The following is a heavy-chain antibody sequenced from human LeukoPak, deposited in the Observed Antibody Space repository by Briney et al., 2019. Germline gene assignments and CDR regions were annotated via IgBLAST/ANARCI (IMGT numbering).Heavy chain of an antibody. Sequence: ASVKVSCESSGYTFSNYYMHWVRQAPGHGLEWMGIINPSGGTTSYAQRFQGRVTMTRDTSTSTVYMELSSLRSEDTAVYYCASSYGDTSMVVYYFYQYGMDVWGQGTTVTVSS. D-gene: IGHD5-18*01. V-gene: IGHV1-46*01. J-gene: IGHJ6*02. CDR3: ASSYGDTSMVVYYFYQYGMDV. CDR2: INPSGGTT. CDR1: GYTFSNYY.